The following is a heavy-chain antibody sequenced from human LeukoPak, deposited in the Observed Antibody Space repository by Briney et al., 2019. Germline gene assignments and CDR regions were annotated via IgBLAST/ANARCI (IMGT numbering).Heavy chain of an antibody. CDR3: ARDSTYYYDSGSSGPHYFDN. V-gene: IGHV3-30*01. CDR2: ISSGGTYE. D-gene: IGHD3-10*01. J-gene: IGHJ4*02. CDR1: GFTFSHYA. Sequence: PGGSLRLSCAASGFTFSHYAMHWVRQAPGKGLEWVSLISSGGTYEYYADSVKGRFTISRDNSKNTLCLQLNSLRAEDTAVYYCARDSTYYYDSGSSGPHYFDNWGQGTLVTVSS.